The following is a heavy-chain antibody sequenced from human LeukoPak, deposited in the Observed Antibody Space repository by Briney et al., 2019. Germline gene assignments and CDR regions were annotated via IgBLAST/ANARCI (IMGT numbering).Heavy chain of an antibody. V-gene: IGHV3-23*01. CDR3: AKGAILLVPAATYFDY. CDR2: ISGSGGST. J-gene: IGHJ4*02. Sequence: GGSLRLSCAASGFTLSSYAMSWVRQAPGKGLEWVSAISGSGGSTYYADSVKGRFTISRDNSKNTLYLQMNSLRAEDTAVYYCAKGAILLVPAATYFDYWGQETLVTVSS. CDR1: GFTLSSYA. D-gene: IGHD2-2*01.